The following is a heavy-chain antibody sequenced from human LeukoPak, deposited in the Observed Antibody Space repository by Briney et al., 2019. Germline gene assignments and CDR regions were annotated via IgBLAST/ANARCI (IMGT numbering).Heavy chain of an antibody. D-gene: IGHD3-10*01. Sequence: GASVKVSCKASGYTFTGYYMHWVRQAPGQGLEWMGWINPNSGGTNYAQKFQGGVTMTRDTSISTAYMELSRLRSDDTAVYYCAREPGRSEVGEPLDYWGQGTLVTVSS. CDR1: GYTFTGYY. CDR2: INPNSGGT. J-gene: IGHJ4*02. CDR3: AREPGRSEVGEPLDY. V-gene: IGHV1-2*02.